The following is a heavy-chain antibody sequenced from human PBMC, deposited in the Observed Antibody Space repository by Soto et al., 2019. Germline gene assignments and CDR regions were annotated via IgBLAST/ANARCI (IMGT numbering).Heavy chain of an antibody. V-gene: IGHV4-39*01. CDR1: GGSISSSSYY. CDR3: ANAGRGMDFLPPFDY. D-gene: IGHD3-16*01. CDR2: IYYSGST. J-gene: IGHJ4*02. Sequence: SETLSLTCTVSGGSISSSSYYWGWIRQPPGKGLEWIGSIYYSGSTYYNPSLKSRVTISVDTSKNQFSLKLSSVTAADTAVYYCANAGRGMDFLPPFDYWGQGTLVTVSS.